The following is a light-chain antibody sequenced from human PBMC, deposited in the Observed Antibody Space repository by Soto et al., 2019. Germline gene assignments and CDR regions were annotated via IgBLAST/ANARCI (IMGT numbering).Light chain of an antibody. J-gene: IGKJ2*01. V-gene: IGKV1-5*03. CDR2: KAS. CDR1: QTISSW. CDR3: QHYNSYSPMYT. Sequence: DIQMTQSPSALSGSVVVIVNLPFQTSQTISSWLAWYQQKPGKAPKLLIYKASTLKSGVPSRFSGSGSGTEFTLTISSLQPDDFATYYCQHYNSYSPMYTFGQGTKVDIK.